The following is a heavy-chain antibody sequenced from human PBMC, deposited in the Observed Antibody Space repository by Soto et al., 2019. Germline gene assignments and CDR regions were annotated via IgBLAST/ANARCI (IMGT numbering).Heavy chain of an antibody. CDR1: GGTFSSFT. Sequence: QVQLVQSGAEVKKPGSSVKVSCKASGGTFSSFTISWVRQAPGQGLEWMGGIIPIYGTANYAQKFQGRVTITADASTRTAYMELSSLRSEDTAVYYCAKDRRADWESYYYYAMDVWGHRTTVTVSS. J-gene: IGHJ6*02. D-gene: IGHD1-26*01. CDR2: IIPIYGTA. CDR3: AKDRRADWESYYYYAMDV. V-gene: IGHV1-69*01.